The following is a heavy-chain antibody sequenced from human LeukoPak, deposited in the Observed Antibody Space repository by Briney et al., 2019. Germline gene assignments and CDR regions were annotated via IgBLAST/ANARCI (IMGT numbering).Heavy chain of an antibody. D-gene: IGHD3-10*01. CDR1: GGSISSYY. V-gene: IGHV4-4*07. CDR3: ARDLPYGSGSYPDY. J-gene: IGHJ4*02. Sequence: SETLSLTCTVSGGSISSYYWSWIRRPAGKGLEWIGRIYTSGSTNYNPSLKSRVTMSVDTSKNQFSLKLSSVTAADTAVYYCARDLPYGSGSYPDYWGQGTLVTVSS. CDR2: IYTSGST.